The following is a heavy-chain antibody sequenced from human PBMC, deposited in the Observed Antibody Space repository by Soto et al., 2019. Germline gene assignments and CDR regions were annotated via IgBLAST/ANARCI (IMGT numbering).Heavy chain of an antibody. D-gene: IGHD6-19*01. V-gene: IGHV4-34*01. CDR1: GGSFSGYY. CDR3: ARVEGQWLVRDFYYYYGMDV. Sequence: TSETLSLTCAVYGGSFSGYYWSWIRQPPGKGLEWIGEINHSGSTNYNPSLKSRVTISVDTSKNQFSLKLSSVTAADTAVYYCARVEGQWLVRDFYYYYGMDVWGQGTTVTVS. CDR2: INHSGST. J-gene: IGHJ6*02.